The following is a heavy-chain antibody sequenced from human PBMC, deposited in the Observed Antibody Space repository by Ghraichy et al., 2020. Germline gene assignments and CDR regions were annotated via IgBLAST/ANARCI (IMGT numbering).Heavy chain of an antibody. V-gene: IGHV4-59*08. CDR2: IYYTGNT. CDR3: ARPFDI. CDR1: GGSLSSYY. Sequence: SETLSLTCTVSGGSLSSYYWSWLRQTPGQGLEWIGYIYYTGNTNYNPSFRSRVTISLDTSNNQFSLRLSSMTAADTAVYYCARPFDIWGQGTTVIVSS. J-gene: IGHJ3*02.